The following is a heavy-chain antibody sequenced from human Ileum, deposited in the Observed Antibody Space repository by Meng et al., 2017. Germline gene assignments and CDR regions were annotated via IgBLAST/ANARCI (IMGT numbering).Heavy chain of an antibody. CDR1: GESVRSSCCY. CDR2: VYYNGVT. CDR3: TRERSWSDFGYFDD. D-gene: IGHD1-26*01. V-gene: IGHV4-61*01. J-gene: IGHJ4*02. Sequence: ETAHGLVSPSETLSLTCMVSGESVRSSCCYWSWIRQSSGKGLEWIGYVYYNGVTNYNPSLGSRIITSIDTSKNQSSLKLSSVTAADTALYYCTRERSWSDFGYFDDWGRGTLVTVSS.